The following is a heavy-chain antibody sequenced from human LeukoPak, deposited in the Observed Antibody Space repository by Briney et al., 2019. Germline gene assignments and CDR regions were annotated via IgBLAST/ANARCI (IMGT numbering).Heavy chain of an antibody. CDR1: GFTFTSSA. J-gene: IGHJ4*02. CDR3: AVEPDVDTAMLD. D-gene: IGHD5-18*01. CDR2: IVVGSGNT. V-gene: IGHV1-58*02. Sequence: SVKVSCKASGFTFTSSAMQWVRQARGQRLEWIGWIVVGSGNTNYAQKFQERVTITRDMSTSTAYMELSSLRSEDTAVYHCAVEPDVDTAMLDWGQGTLVTVSS.